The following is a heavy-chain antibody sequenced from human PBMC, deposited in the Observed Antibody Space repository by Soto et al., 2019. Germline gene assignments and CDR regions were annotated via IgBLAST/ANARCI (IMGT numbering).Heavy chain of an antibody. CDR2: ISPMFGAA. Sequence: QVQLVQSGAEMKKPGSSVKVSCQSSGGTFNTYAMNWVRQAPGQGPELMGDISPMFGAANYAPKFQGRVTITADESTGTSYMQLSSLTSEDTALYFCAREVQVHTPAFVYWGQGTLVTVSS. J-gene: IGHJ4*02. V-gene: IGHV1-69*19. CDR1: GGTFNTYA. CDR3: AREVQVHTPAFVY. D-gene: IGHD3-10*01.